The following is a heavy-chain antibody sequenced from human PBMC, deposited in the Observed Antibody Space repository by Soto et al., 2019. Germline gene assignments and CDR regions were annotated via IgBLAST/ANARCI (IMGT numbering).Heavy chain of an antibody. V-gene: IGHV3-9*01. Sequence: EVQLVESGGGLVQPGRSLRLSCAASGFTFDDYAMHWVRQAPGKGLEWVSGISWNSGSIGYADSVKGRFTISRDNAKNSLDLQMHSLRAEDTALYYCAKAPAVAGTEFDYWGQGTLVTVSS. D-gene: IGHD6-19*01. CDR1: GFTFDDYA. J-gene: IGHJ4*02. CDR3: AKAPAVAGTEFDY. CDR2: ISWNSGSI.